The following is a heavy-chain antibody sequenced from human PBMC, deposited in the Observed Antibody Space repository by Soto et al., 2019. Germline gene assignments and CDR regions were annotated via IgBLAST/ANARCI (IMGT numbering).Heavy chain of an antibody. J-gene: IGHJ6*02. Sequence: LRLSCSASGFTVSSNYMSWVRQAPGKGLEWVSVIYSGGSTYYADSVKGRFTISRDNSKNTLYLQMNSLRAEDTAVYYCARRIAARTPSTGYYYGMDVWGQVPTVPVS. CDR2: IYSGGST. V-gene: IGHV3-53*01. CDR3: ARRIAARTPSTGYYYGMDV. D-gene: IGHD6-6*01. CDR1: GFTVSSNY.